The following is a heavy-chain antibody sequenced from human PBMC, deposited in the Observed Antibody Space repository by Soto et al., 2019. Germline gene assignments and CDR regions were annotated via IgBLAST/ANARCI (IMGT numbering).Heavy chain of an antibody. J-gene: IGHJ4*02. D-gene: IGHD6-13*01. CDR2: ISGSGGST. V-gene: IGHV3-23*01. CDR3: ANESPIVDPWQLTSYDDY. CDR1: GFTFSSYA. Sequence: PVGSLRLSCAASGFTFSSYAMSWVRQAPGKGLEWVSAISGSGGSTYYADSVKGRFTISRDNSKNTPYLQMNSLRAEDTAVYYCANESPIVDPWQLTSYDDYWGQGTLVTV.